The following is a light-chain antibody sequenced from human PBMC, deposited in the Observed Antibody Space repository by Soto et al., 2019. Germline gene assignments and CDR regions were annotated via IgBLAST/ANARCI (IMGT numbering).Light chain of an antibody. CDR2: GVS. Sequence: EVVLTQSPGTLSLSPGESATLSCRASQSVSSNYLAWYQQKPGQAPRLLIYGVSTRATGIPDRFSGSGSGTDFSLPIRRLEPEDFALYYCQQYCTSPLTFGGGTKVEIK. CDR1: QSVSSNY. J-gene: IGKJ4*01. V-gene: IGKV3-20*01. CDR3: QQYCTSPLT.